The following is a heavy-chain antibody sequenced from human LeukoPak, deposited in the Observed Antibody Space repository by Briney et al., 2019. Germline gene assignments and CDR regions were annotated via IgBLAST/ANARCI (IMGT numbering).Heavy chain of an antibody. J-gene: IGHJ4*02. CDR3: ARGPNYCGSGSYLDY. CDR2: IIPILGTA. CDR1: GGTFSSYA. D-gene: IGHD3-10*01. Sequence: ASVKVSCKASGGTFSSYAISWVRQAPGQGLEWMGGIIPILGTANYAQKFQGRVTITADKSTSTAYMELSSLRSEDTAVYYCARGPNYCGSGSYLDYWGQGTLVTVSS. V-gene: IGHV1-69*10.